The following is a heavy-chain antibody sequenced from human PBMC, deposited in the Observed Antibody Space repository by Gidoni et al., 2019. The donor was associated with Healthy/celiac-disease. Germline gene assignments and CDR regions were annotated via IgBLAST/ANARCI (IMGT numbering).Heavy chain of an antibody. Sequence: ASGYTFTSYGISWVRQAPGQGLEWMGWISAYNGNTNYAQKLQGRVTMTTDTSTSTAYMELRSLRSDDTAVYYCARGSNIVGFYYYDSSGYRYWGQGTLVTVSS. CDR1: GYTFTSYG. V-gene: IGHV1-18*01. CDR2: ISAYNGNT. D-gene: IGHD3-22*01. J-gene: IGHJ4*02. CDR3: ARGSNIVGFYYYDSSGYRY.